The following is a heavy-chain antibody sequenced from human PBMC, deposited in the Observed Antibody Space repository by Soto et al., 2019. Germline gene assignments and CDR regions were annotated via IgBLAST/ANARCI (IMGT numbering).Heavy chain of an antibody. CDR1: GFTFNNYA. J-gene: IGHJ4*02. D-gene: IGHD3-10*01. Sequence: VQLLESGGGLVQPGGSLRLSCAASGFTFNNYAMTWVRQAPGKGLEWVSAISGGGDTTSYADSVKGRFTVSRDGSENTRYLQMSSLRAEDTALYYCAKGRGGSGSLTPRVDFWGQGTLVTVSS. V-gene: IGHV3-23*01. CDR2: ISGGGDTT. CDR3: AKGRGGSGSLTPRVDF.